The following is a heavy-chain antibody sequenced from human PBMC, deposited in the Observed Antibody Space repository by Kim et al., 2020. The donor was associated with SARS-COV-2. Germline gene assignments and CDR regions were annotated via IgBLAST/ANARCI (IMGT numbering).Heavy chain of an antibody. CDR3: ARGSIAVH. CDR1: GGSFSGYY. Sequence: SETLCLTCAVYGGSFSGYYWSWIRQPPGKGLEWIGEINHSGSTNYNPSLKSRVTISVDTSKNQLSLKLSSVTAADTAVYYCARGSIAVHWGQGTLVTVSS. CDR2: INHSGST. J-gene: IGHJ4*02. V-gene: IGHV4-34*01. D-gene: IGHD6-19*01.